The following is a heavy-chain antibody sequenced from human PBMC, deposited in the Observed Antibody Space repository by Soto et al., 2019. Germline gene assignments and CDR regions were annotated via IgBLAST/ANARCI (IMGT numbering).Heavy chain of an antibody. J-gene: IGHJ4*02. D-gene: IGHD4-17*01. CDR1: GFTLSSYE. CDR2: ISNDGSSQ. Sequence: SLRLSCAASGFTLSSYEMHWVRQAPGKGLEWVAVISNDGSSQYYADSVKGRFTISRDNAKNSLYLQMNSLRAEDTAVYYCARSPSMTTVSLDYWGQGTLVTVSS. CDR3: ARSPSMTTVSLDY. V-gene: IGHV3-30*04.